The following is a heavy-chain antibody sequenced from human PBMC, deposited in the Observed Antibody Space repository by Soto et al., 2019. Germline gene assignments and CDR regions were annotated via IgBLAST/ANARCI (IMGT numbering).Heavy chain of an antibody. J-gene: IGHJ6*02. Sequence: QVQLVESGGGVVQPGRSLRLSCAASGFTFSSYGMHWVRQAPGKGLEWVAVIWYDGSNKYYADSVKGRFTISRDNSKNTLYLQMNSLRAEDTDVYYCARERGGYSDYYDGMDVWGQGTTVTVSS. CDR1: GFTFSSYG. CDR2: IWYDGSNK. D-gene: IGHD5-18*01. V-gene: IGHV3-33*01. CDR3: ARERGGYSDYYDGMDV.